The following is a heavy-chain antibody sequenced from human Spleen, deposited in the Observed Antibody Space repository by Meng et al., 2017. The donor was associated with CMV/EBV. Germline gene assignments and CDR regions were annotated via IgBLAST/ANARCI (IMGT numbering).Heavy chain of an antibody. CDR3: ARDSQQLRIDY. CDR1: GFTFSSHW. CDR2: ISSSSSYI. J-gene: IGHJ4*02. D-gene: IGHD6-13*01. Sequence: GESLKISCAASGFTFSSHWMHWVRQAQGKGLVWVSHISSSSSYIYYADSVKGRFTISRDNAKNSLYLQMNSLRAEDTAVYYCARDSQQLRIDYWGQGTLVTVSS. V-gene: IGHV3-21*01.